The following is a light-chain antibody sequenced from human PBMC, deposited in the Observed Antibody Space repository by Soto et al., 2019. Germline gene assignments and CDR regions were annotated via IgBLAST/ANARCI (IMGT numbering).Light chain of an antibody. J-gene: IGKJ1*01. V-gene: IGKV3-20*01. CDR3: QQHGSLPPT. CDR2: GAS. CDR1: QSLSSNS. Sequence: EIVLTQSPGTLSLSPGETATLSCRASQSLSSNSIAWYQQRLCQAPRLLIFGASNRPTDIPDRFSGSGSGTDFNLSISRLEPEDFSVYYCQQHGSLPPTFGQGTRVDIK.